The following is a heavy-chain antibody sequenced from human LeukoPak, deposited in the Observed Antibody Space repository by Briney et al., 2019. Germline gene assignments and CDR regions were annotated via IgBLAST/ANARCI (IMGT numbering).Heavy chain of an antibody. CDR3: ARDRTGTSGGSYYFDY. CDR2: ISSSSSYI. J-gene: IGHJ4*02. Sequence: KPGGSLRLSCAASGFTFSSYSMNWVRQAPGKGLEWVSSISSSSSYIYYADLVKGRFTISRDNAKNSLYLQMNSLRAEDTAVYYRARDRTGTSGGSYYFDYWGQGTLVTVSS. CDR1: GFTFSSYS. D-gene: IGHD1-7*01. V-gene: IGHV3-21*01.